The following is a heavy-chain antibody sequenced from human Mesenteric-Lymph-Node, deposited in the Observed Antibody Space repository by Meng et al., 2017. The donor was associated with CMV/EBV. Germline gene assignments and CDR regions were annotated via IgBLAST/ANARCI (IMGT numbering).Heavy chain of an antibody. CDR2: ISSSSSYI. J-gene: IGHJ4*02. CDR3: ARDLSSSWLSDY. V-gene: IGHV3-21*01. D-gene: IGHD6-13*01. Sequence: GESLKISCAASGFTFSSYSMNWVRQAPGKGLEWVSSISSSSSYIYYADSVKGRFTISRDNAKNSLYLQMNSLRAEDTAAYYCARDLSSSWLSDYWGQGTLVTVSS. CDR1: GFTFSSYS.